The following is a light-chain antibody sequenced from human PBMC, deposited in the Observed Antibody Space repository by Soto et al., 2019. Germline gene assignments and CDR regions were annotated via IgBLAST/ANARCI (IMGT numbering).Light chain of an antibody. V-gene: IGKV3-15*01. CDR2: GTS. J-gene: IGKJ2*01. CDR3: QQYNQWPLYT. CDR1: QSVSGN. Sequence: IVLTQSPANLSVSPGEGATLSFRASQSVSGNLAWYQQKPGQAPRLLIYGTSTRATGIPARFSGGGSGTNFTLTISSLQSEDFAIYYCQQYNQWPLYTFGQGTKVDIK.